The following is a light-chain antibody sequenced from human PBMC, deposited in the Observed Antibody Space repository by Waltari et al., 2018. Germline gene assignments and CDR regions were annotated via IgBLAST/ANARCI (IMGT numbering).Light chain of an antibody. V-gene: IGLV1-40*01. CDR2: ANR. CDR3: QSYDSSLSGRPWV. Sequence: QSVLTQPPTVSAASGQRVTISLSGSRSNIGAGYTIPWFIQLPGTAPQLLIYANRNRPSGVPDRFSGSKSGTSASLAITGLQPEDEADYYCQSYDSSLSGRPWVFGGGTKLTVL. CDR1: RSNIGAGYT. J-gene: IGLJ3*02.